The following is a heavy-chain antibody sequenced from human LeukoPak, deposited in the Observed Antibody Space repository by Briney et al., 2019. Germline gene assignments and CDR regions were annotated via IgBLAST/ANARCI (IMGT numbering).Heavy chain of an antibody. CDR1: GGSISSYY. CDR2: IYYSGST. V-gene: IGHV4-59*01. J-gene: IGHJ5*02. Sequence: SETLSLTCTVSGGSISSYYWSWIRQPPGKGLEWIGYIYYSGSTNYNPSLKSRVTISVGTSKNQFSLKLSSVTAADTAVYYCARGSAKQWPGVFDPWGQGTLVTVSS. CDR3: ARGSAKQWPGVFDP. D-gene: IGHD6-19*01.